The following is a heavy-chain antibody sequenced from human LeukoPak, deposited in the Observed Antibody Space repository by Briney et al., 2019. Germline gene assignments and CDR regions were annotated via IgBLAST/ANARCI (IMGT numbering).Heavy chain of an antibody. J-gene: IGHJ4*02. V-gene: IGHV1-18*01. D-gene: IGHD6-19*01. CDR2: ISAYNGNT. CDR1: GYTFTSYG. Sequence: ASVKVSCKASGYTFTSYGISWVRQAPGQGLEWMGWISAYNGNTNHAQKLQGRVTMTTDTSTSTAYMELRSLRSVDTAVYYCARATIAVAEMDYWGQGTLVTVSS. CDR3: ARATIAVAEMDY.